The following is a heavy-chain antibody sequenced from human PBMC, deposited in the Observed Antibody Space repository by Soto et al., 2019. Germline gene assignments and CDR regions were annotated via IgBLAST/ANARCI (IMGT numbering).Heavy chain of an antibody. V-gene: IGHV4-59*01. CDR3: ARDRKQWLDYYYYGMDV. D-gene: IGHD6-19*01. J-gene: IGHJ6*02. CDR1: GGSISSYY. CDR2: IYYSGST. Sequence: PSETLSLTCTVSGGSISSYYWSWIRQPPGKGLEWIGYIYYSGSTNYNPSLKSRVTISVDTSKNQFSLKLSSVTAADTAVYYCARDRKQWLDYYYYGMDVWGQGTTVTVSS.